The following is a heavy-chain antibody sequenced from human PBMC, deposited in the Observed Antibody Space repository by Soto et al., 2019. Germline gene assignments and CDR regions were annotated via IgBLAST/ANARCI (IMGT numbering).Heavy chain of an antibody. D-gene: IGHD2-2*02. J-gene: IGHJ5*02. CDR2: INPNSGGT. CDR3: AREPLYGCSNTSCYNNWFDP. CDR1: GGTFSSYA. Sequence: ASVKVSCKASGGTFSSYAISWVRQAPGQGLEWMGGINPNSGGTNYAQKFQGRVTMTRDTSISTAYMELSRLRSDDTAVYYCAREPLYGCSNTSCYNNWFDPWGQGTLVTVSS. V-gene: IGHV1-2*02.